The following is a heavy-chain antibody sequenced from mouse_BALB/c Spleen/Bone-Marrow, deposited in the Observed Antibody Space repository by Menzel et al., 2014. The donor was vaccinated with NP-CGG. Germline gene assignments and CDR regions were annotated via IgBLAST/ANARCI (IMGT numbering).Heavy chain of an antibody. CDR3: ARWDYAMDY. CDR1: GYAFTNYL. J-gene: IGHJ4*01. CDR2: INPGSGGT. Sequence: QVQLQQPGAELVRPGPSVKVSCKASGYAFTNYLIEWVKQRPGQGLEWIGVINPGSGGTNYNEKFKGKATLTADKSSSTAYMQLSSLTSDDSAVYFCARWDYAMDYWGQGTSVTVSS. V-gene: IGHV1-54*01.